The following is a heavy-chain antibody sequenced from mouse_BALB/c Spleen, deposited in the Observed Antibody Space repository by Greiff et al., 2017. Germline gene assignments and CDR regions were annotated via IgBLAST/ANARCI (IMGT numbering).Heavy chain of an antibody. V-gene: IGHV2-6-7*01. CDR1: GFSLTGYG. D-gene: IGHD2-4*01. Sequence: QVHVKQSGPGLVAPSQSLSITCTVSGFSLTGYGVNWVRQPPGTGLEWLGMIWGDGSTDYNSALKSRLSISKDNSKSQVFLKMNSLQTDDTARYYCARADDYEAWFAYWGQGTLVTVSA. J-gene: IGHJ3*01. CDR2: IWGDGST. CDR3: ARADDYEAWFAY.